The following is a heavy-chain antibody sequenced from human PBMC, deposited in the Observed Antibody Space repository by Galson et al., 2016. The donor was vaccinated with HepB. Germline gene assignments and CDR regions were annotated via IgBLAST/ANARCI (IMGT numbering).Heavy chain of an antibody. CDR2: IYPGDFDI. J-gene: IGHJ5*01. CDR3: ARGLGSTNPYAFDS. V-gene: IGHV5-51*01. Sequence: QSGAEVKKPGESLKISCKGSGYSFTSYWIGWVRQMPGKGLEWMGIIYPGDFDIRYSPSFQGQVTFSADKSINTAYLHWTGLKASDTAIYYCARGLGSTNPYAFDSWGQGTLVTVSS. CDR1: GYSFTSYW. D-gene: IGHD2-2*01.